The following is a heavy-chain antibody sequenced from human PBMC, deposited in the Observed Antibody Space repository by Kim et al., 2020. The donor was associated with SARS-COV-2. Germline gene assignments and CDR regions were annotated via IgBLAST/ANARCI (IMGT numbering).Heavy chain of an antibody. J-gene: IGHJ4*02. CDR2: ISSSGSTI. Sequence: GGSLRLSCAASGFTFSDYYMSWNRQAPGKGLEWVSYISSSGSTIYYADSVKGRFTISRDNAKNSLYLQMNSLRAEDTAVYYCASGYPEGHSSFDYWGQGTLVTVSS. D-gene: IGHD2-2*03. CDR3: ASGYPEGHSSFDY. V-gene: IGHV3-11*04. CDR1: GFTFSDYY.